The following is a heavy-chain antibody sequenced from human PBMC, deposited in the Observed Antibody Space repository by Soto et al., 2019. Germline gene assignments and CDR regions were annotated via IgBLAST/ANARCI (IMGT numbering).Heavy chain of an antibody. D-gene: IGHD5-12*01. CDR3: AREGNLGRWLQPLDF. J-gene: IGHJ4*02. Sequence: SETLSLTCTVSGGSISSSSYYWGWIRQPPGKGLEWIGSIYYSGSTYYNPSLKSRVSMSVDTSKNQFSLRLISVTAADTAKYFCAREGNLGRWLQPLDFWGQGTLVTVS. V-gene: IGHV4-39*07. CDR1: GGSISSSSYY. CDR2: IYYSGST.